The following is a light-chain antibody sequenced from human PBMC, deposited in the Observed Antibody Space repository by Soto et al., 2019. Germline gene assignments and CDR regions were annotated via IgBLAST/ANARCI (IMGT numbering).Light chain of an antibody. CDR3: QQYYSYPRT. Sequence: EIVLTQSPGTLSLSPGERATLSCRASQSVSSSYLAWYQQKPGQAPRLLIYGASSRATGIPDRFSGSGSGTDFTLTISCLQSEDFATYYCQQYYSYPRTFGPGTKVDIK. CDR2: GAS. V-gene: IGKV3-20*01. J-gene: IGKJ3*01. CDR1: QSVSSSY.